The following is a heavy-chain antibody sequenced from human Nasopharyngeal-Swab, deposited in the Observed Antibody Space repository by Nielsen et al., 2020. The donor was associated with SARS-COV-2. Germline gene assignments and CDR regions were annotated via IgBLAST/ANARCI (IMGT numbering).Heavy chain of an antibody. D-gene: IGHD3-22*01. CDR2: FYYSGIT. Sequence: WIRQPPGKGLEWIGYFYYSGITNYNPSLKSRVTILIDTSKNQFSPKLNSVTAADTAVYYCAREKTHYDSSGYYYLWFDPWGQGTLVTVSS. J-gene: IGHJ5*02. V-gene: IGHV4-59*12. CDR3: AREKTHYDSSGYYYLWFDP.